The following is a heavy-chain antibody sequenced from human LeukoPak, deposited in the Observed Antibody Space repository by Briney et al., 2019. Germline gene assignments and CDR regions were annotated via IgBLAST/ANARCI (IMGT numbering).Heavy chain of an antibody. CDR2: INSDGSTT. J-gene: IGHJ3*02. Sequence: GGSLRLSCAASGFTFSSYWMHWVRQVPGKGLVWVSRINSDGSTTNYADSVKGRFTISRDNAKNTLFLQMNSLRAEDTAVYYCATSSVWGGAFNIWGQGTMVTVSS. V-gene: IGHV3-74*01. CDR3: ATSSVWGGAFNI. D-gene: IGHD3-16*01. CDR1: GFTFSSYW.